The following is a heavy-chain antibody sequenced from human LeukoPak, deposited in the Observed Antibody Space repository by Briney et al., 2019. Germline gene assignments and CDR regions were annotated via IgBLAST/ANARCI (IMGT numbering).Heavy chain of an antibody. D-gene: IGHD2-15*01. J-gene: IGHJ4*02. V-gene: IGHV4-34*01. CDR3: ARDHPCTGGSCYFDY. CDR1: GGSFSGYY. CDR2: INHSGST. Sequence: SETLSLTCAVYGGSFSGYYWSWIRQPPGKGLEWIGEINHSGSTNYNPSLKSRVTISVDTSKNQFSLKLSSVTAADTAVYYCARDHPCTGGSCYFDYWGQGTLVTVSS.